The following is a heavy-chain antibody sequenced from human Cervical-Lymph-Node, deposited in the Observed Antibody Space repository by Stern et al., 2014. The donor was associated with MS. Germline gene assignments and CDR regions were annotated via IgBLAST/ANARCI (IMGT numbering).Heavy chain of an antibody. CDR1: GDSLTELY. CDR3: VTREGGSRDYELLYRYGMDV. Sequence: QVQLLQSGAEVKKPGASVRVSCKVSGDSLTELYMHWVRQAPGKGLEWMGGFDPEYGESIYAPQFQVRVTVTEDTSADTAYMEMSSLRSDDTAVYYCVTREGGSRDYELLYRYGMDVWGQGTTVSVSS. CDR2: FDPEYGES. D-gene: IGHD2-2*02. J-gene: IGHJ6*02. V-gene: IGHV1-24*01.